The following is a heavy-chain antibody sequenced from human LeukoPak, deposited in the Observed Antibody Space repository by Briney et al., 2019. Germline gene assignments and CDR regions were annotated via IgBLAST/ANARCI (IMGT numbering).Heavy chain of an antibody. CDR2: INHSGST. CDR3: VRLGGSSSWYSGWFDP. V-gene: IGHV4-34*01. Sequence: SETLSLTCAVYGGSFSGYYWSWIRQPPGKGLEWIGEINHSGSTNYNPSLKSRVTISVDTSKNQFSLKLSSVTAADTAVYYCVRLGGSSSWYSGWFDPWGQGTLVTVSS. D-gene: IGHD6-13*01. CDR1: GGSFSGYY. J-gene: IGHJ5*02.